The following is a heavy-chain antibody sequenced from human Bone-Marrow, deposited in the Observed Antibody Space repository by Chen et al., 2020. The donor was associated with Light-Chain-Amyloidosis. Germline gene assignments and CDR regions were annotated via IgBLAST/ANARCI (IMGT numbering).Heavy chain of an antibody. V-gene: IGHV4-38-2*02. CDR2: TFHSGSL. Sequence: QVHLQESGPGLVKPSETLSLTCTVSGFSITSGYYWGWIRQSPGKGLEWIATTFHSGSLFFNPSLKSRVTISLDKSKNQVSLTLKGLTAADTAIYYCVRDFDRVGAFDVWGQGTMVTVSS. CDR1: GFSITSGYY. CDR3: VRDFDRVGAFDV. J-gene: IGHJ3*01.